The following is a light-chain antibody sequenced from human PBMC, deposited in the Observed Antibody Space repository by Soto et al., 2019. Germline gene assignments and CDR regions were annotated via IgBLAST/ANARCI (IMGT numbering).Light chain of an antibody. J-gene: IGKJ1*01. CDR2: RAS. Sequence: DVQMTQSPSTLSASVGDRVTITCRASQGVNIWLAWYQQKPGRAPKLLIHRASILESGVPSRFSVTGSGTDLTITISSLQPEDGATYYGQQSYSTPWTFGQGTKVDIK. CDR1: QGVNIW. V-gene: IGKV1-5*03. CDR3: QQSYSTPWT.